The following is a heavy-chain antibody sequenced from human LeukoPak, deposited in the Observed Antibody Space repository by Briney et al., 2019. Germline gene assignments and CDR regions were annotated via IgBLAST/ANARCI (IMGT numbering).Heavy chain of an antibody. CDR3: ATKGGLTPNTLAM. J-gene: IGHJ3*01. CDR1: GYNFTVYY. Sequence: ASVKVSCKGSGYNFTVYYMHWVRQAPGQGLAWMGWMDPNSGDTIYAPKFQGRVSMTRDTSITTAYMELSSLTFDDSAMYYCATKGGLTPNTLAMWGHGTMVTVSS. CDR2: MDPNSGDT. D-gene: IGHD2-15*01. V-gene: IGHV1-2*02.